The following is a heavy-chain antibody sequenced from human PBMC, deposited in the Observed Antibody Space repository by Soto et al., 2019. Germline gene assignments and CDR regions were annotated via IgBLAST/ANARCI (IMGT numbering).Heavy chain of an antibody. V-gene: IGHV3-21*01. CDR1: GFTFNTYT. CDR2: ISSRSIYI. J-gene: IGHJ6*02. CDR3: AREEVSRPNTYHGLDV. Sequence: EVQLVESGGGLVKPGGSLRLSCAASGFTFNTYTMNWVRQAPGKGLEWVSSISSRSIYIYYAASVTGRFTISRDDARNSLYLQMNSLRAEHTAVYYCAREEVSRPNTYHGLDVWGQGTTVTVSS.